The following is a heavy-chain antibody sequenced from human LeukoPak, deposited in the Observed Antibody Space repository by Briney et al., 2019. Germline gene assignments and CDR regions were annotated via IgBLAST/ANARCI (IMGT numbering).Heavy chain of an antibody. CDR1: GGSISSSSYH. V-gene: IGHV4-39*01. Sequence: SETLSLTCTVSGGSISSSSYHWGWIRQPPGKGLEWIGSIYYSGSTYYNPSLKSRVTISVDTSKNQFSLKLSSVTAADTAVYYCARHPRSYYGSGELFPFDQWGQGTLVTVSS. CDR3: ARHPRSYYGSGELFPFDQ. J-gene: IGHJ4*02. D-gene: IGHD3-10*01. CDR2: IYYSGST.